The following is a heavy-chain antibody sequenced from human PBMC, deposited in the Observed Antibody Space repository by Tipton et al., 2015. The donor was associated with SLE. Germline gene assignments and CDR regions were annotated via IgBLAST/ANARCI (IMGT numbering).Heavy chain of an antibody. V-gene: IGHV3-49*04. CDR1: GFTFGDYA. Sequence: SLRLSCTASGFTFGDYAMSWVRQAPGTGLEWVGFIRSKAYGGTTEYAASVKGRFTISRDDSKSIAYLQMNSLKADDTAVYYCAKASAEAAAGMGDYWGQGTLATVSS. D-gene: IGHD6-13*01. CDR3: AKASAEAAAGMGDY. CDR2: IRSKAYGGTT. J-gene: IGHJ4*02.